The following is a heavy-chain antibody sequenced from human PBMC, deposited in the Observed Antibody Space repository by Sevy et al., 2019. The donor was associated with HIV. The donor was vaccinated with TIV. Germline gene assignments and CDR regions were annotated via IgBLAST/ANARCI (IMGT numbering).Heavy chain of an antibody. CDR2: ISSSGGST. CDR1: GFTFSSQA. D-gene: IGHD3-10*01. Sequence: GGSLRLSCAASGFTFSSQAMNWVRQAPGKGLEWVSAISSSGGSTYYADSVRGRFTLSRENSKNTLYLHMNSLRAEDTAVYFFAKSFGATINYFHYWGQGTLVTVSS. J-gene: IGHJ4*02. CDR3: AKSFGATINYFHY. V-gene: IGHV3-23*01.